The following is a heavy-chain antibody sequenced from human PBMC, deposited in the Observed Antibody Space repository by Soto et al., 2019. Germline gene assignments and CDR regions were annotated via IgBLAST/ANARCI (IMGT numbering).Heavy chain of an antibody. J-gene: IGHJ4*02. V-gene: IGHV1-46*01. CDR1: GYSFTTYF. CDR2: INPNDGTT. CDR3: EPSLQLRKGWAFDY. Sequence: QVQLVQSGAEVKRPGASVKVSCKASGYSFTTYFMQWVRQAPGQGLEWVGIINPNDGTTSYAQKFQGRVTMTRDTSTNPVYMDLSNLRSEDTAVYYCEPSLQLRKGWAFDYWGQGTLVTVSS. D-gene: IGHD1-7*01.